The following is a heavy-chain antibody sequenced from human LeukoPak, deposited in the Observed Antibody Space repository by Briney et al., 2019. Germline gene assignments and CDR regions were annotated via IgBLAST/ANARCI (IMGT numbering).Heavy chain of an antibody. V-gene: IGHV1-3*01. CDR1: GYTFTSYA. D-gene: IGHD1-7*01. CDR3: ARDQTGTFTGLDY. Sequence: ASVKVSCKASGYTFTSYAMHWVRQAPGQRLEWMGWINAGNGNTKYSQKFQGRVTITRDTSASTAYMELSSLRSEDTAVYYCARDQTGTFTGLDYWGQGTPVTVSS. CDR2: INAGNGNT. J-gene: IGHJ4*02.